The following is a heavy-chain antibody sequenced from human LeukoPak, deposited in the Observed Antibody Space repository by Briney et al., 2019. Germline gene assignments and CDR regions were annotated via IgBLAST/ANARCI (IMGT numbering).Heavy chain of an antibody. V-gene: IGHV1-46*01. D-gene: IGHD5-24*01. CDR1: GYTLTSYY. CDR2: INPSGDTT. Sequence: ASVKVSCKASGYTLTSYYLHWVRQAPGQGLEWMAIINPSGDTTSHAQKFQGRVTMTRDTSASTVYMELSSLRSEDTAVYYCASVYKNGMDVWSQGTTVTVSS. J-gene: IGHJ6*02. CDR3: ASVYKNGMDV.